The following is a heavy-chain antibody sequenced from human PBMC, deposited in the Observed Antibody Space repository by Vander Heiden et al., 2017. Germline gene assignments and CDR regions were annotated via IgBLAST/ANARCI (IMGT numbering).Heavy chain of an antibody. J-gene: IGHJ4*02. D-gene: IGHD2-21*02. Sequence: PGRSLRLSYAASGFTFSSYAMHWVRQAPGKGLEWVAVISYDGSNKYYADSVKGRFTISRDNSKNTLYLQMNSLRAEDTAVYYCAREGGVTPFDYWGQGTLVTVSS. CDR1: GFTFSSYA. CDR3: AREGGVTPFDY. V-gene: IGHV3-30-3*01. CDR2: ISYDGSNK.